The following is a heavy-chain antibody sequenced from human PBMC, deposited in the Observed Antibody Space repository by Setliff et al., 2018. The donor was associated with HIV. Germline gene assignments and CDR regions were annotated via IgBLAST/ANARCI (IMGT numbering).Heavy chain of an antibody. J-gene: IGHJ6*03. CDR1: GFTFSSYA. D-gene: IGHD3-9*01. CDR2: ISGSGGST. V-gene: IGHV3-23*01. Sequence: PGGSLRLSCAASGFTFSSYAMSWVRQAPGKGLEWVSAISGSGGSTSYADSVKGRFTISRDNSKNTLYLQMNSLRAEDTAVYYCAKGGAMTGRDHYYMGVWGEGTTVTVSS. CDR3: AKGGAMTGRDHYYMGV.